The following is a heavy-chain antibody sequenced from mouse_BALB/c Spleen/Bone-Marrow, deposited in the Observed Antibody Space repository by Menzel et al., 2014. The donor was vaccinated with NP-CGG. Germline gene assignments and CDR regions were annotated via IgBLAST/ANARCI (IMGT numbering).Heavy chain of an antibody. CDR2: ISSGSTSI. D-gene: IGHD4-1*01. CDR1: GFTFSSFG. Sequence: EVKLVESGGGLVQPGGSRKLSCAASGFTFSSFGMHRVRQAPERGLEWVAYISSGSTSIFYSDTVRGRFTISRDNPKNTLFLQMTSLTSEDTAMYYCARGGNWDDFDVWGAGTTVTVSS. V-gene: IGHV5-17*02. J-gene: IGHJ1*01. CDR3: ARGGNWDDFDV.